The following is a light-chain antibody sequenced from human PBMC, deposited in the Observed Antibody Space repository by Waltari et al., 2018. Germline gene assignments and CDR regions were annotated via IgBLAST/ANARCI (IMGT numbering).Light chain of an antibody. Sequence: EIVLTQSPATLSLSPGDRVTLSCRASQSVSSYLAWYQQKPGQAPRLLIYDAISRAPGIPARFSGGGSRTDFTLTISKLEPDDFAVYYCQQRSTWPSLTFGGGTKLEIK. CDR3: QQRSTWPSLT. CDR2: DAI. V-gene: IGKV3-11*01. CDR1: QSVSSY. J-gene: IGKJ4*01.